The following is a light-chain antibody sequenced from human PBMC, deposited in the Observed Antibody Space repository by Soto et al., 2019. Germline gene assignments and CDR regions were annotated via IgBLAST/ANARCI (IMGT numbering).Light chain of an antibody. Sequence: EIVLTQSPGTLSVSPGERATLSCRASQGVSSGYLAWYQQNPGQAPRLLISGTSSRATGIPDRFSGSGSGTDFTLTISRLEPEDFAVYYCQQYGSSPRTFGQGTKVDSK. CDR1: QGVSSGY. V-gene: IGKV3-20*01. CDR3: QQYGSSPRT. J-gene: IGKJ1*01. CDR2: GTS.